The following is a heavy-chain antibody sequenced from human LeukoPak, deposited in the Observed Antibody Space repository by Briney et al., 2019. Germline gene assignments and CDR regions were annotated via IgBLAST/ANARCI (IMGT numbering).Heavy chain of an antibody. J-gene: IGHJ4*02. D-gene: IGHD5-18*01. CDR2: ISSSGTTI. CDR3: SRRGSGYNYGWRGYFDY. Sequence: GGSLRLSCAASGFTFSSYEMNWVRQAPGKGLEWVSYISSSGTTIYYADSVNGRFTISRDNAKNSLYLQMNSLSVEDTAVYYCSRRGSGYNYGWRGYFDYWGQGTLVTVSS. CDR1: GFTFSSYE. V-gene: IGHV3-48*03.